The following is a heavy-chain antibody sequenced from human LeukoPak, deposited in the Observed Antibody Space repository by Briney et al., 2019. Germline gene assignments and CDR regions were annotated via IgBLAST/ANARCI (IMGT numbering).Heavy chain of an antibody. D-gene: IGHD3-16*01. CDR2: ITLHSGDT. J-gene: IGHJ4*02. CDR1: GDTLTVHY. V-gene: IGHV1-2*02. Sequence: ASVKVSCKASGDTLTVHYIHWVRQGPGQGLEWLGWITLHSGDTHYAQRFQGRLTMTSDTYISTGYQVQRRVQLDDTAAYYCGRVGQLCLDNWGQATLVAV. CDR3: GRVGQLCLDN.